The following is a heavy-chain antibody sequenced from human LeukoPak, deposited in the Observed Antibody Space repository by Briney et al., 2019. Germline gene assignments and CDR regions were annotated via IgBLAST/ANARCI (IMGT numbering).Heavy chain of an antibody. V-gene: IGHV4-39*07. Sequence: SETLSLTCTVSGGSISSSSYYWGWIRQPPGKGLEWIGSIYYSGSTYYNPSLKSRVTISVDTSKNQFSLKLTSVTAADTAVYYCARDPYSGSYSVGYYYYYMDVWGKGTTVTVSS. CDR3: ARDPYSGSYSVGYYYYYMDV. CDR2: IYYSGST. J-gene: IGHJ6*03. D-gene: IGHD1-26*01. CDR1: GGSISSSSYY.